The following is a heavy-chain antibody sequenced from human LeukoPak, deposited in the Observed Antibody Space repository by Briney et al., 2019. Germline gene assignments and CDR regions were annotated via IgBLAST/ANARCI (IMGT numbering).Heavy chain of an antibody. CDR3: ARDAVGIYRIIDY. D-gene: IGHD6-13*01. J-gene: IGHJ4*02. CDR2: ISSTGTYM. Sequence: GGSLRLSCAASGFTFSSYSMSWVRQAPGKGLEWVSSISSTGTYMYYADSVKGRFTISRDNAKNSLYLQMNSLRAEDTAVYYCARDAVGIYRIIDYWGQGTLVTVSS. CDR1: GFTFSSYS. V-gene: IGHV3-21*01.